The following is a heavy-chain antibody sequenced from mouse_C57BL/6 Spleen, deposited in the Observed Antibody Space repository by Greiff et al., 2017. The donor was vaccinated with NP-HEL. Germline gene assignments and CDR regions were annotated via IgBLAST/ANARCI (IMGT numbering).Heavy chain of an antibody. V-gene: IGHV5-17*01. J-gene: IGHJ4*01. Sequence: EVQRVESGGGLVKPGGSLKLSCAASGFTFSDYGMHWVRQAPEKGLEWVAYISSGSSTIYYADTVKGRFTISRDNAKNTLFLQMTSLRSEDTAMYYCARRDGHYEGYYAMDYWGQGTSVTVSS. CDR1: GFTFSDYG. CDR3: ARRDGHYEGYYAMDY. D-gene: IGHD2-3*01. CDR2: ISSGSSTI.